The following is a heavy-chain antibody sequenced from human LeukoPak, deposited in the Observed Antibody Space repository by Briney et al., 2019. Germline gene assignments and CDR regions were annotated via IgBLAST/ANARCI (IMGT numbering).Heavy chain of an antibody. CDR1: GYTLTELS. V-gene: IGHV1-24*01. CDR2: FDPEDGET. D-gene: IGHD4-17*01. Sequence: ASVKVSCKVSGYTLTELSMHWVRPAPGKGREWMGGFDPEDGETIYAQKFQGRVTMTEDTSTDTAYMELSSLRSEDTAVYYCATHYGDYVYFQHWGQGTLVTVSS. J-gene: IGHJ1*01. CDR3: ATHYGDYVYFQH.